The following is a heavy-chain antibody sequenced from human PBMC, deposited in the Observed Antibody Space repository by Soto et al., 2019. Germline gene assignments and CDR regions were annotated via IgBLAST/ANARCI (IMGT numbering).Heavy chain of an antibody. J-gene: IGHJ4*02. Sequence: SETLSLTCAVYGGSFSGYYWSWIRQPPGKGLEWIGEINHSGSTNYNPSLKSRVTISVDTCKNQFSLKLSSVTAADTAVYYCARGGFLAAWRPAGYFDYWGQGTLVTVSS. CDR1: GGSFSGYY. CDR2: INHSGST. CDR3: ARGGFLAAWRPAGYFDY. D-gene: IGHD6-6*01. V-gene: IGHV4-34*01.